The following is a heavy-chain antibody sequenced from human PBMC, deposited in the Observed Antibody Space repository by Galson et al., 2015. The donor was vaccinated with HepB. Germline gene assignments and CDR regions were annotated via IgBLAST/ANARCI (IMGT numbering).Heavy chain of an antibody. CDR2: INPSGGST. D-gene: IGHD3-10*01. V-gene: IGHV1-46*01. CDR3: ARDRATYGSGSYYSRGTFDI. Sequence: SVKVSCKASGYTFTSYYMHWVRQAPGQGLEWMGIINPSGGSTSYAQKFQGRVTMTRDTSTSTVYMELSSLRSEDTAVYYCARDRATYGSGSYYSRGTFDIWGQGTMVTVSS. CDR1: GYTFTSYY. J-gene: IGHJ3*02.